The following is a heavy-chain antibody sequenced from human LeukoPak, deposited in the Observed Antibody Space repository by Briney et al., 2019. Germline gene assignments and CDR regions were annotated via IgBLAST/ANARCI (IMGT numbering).Heavy chain of an antibody. J-gene: IGHJ4*02. CDR3: ARGEYSSGWLFDY. Sequence: SETLSLTCAVYGGSFSGYYWSWIRQPPGKGLEWIGEINHSGSTNYNPSLKSRVTILVDTSKNQFPLKLSSVTAADTAVYYCARGEYSSGWLFDYWGQGTLVTVSS. V-gene: IGHV4-34*01. CDR1: GGSFSGYY. D-gene: IGHD6-19*01. CDR2: INHSGST.